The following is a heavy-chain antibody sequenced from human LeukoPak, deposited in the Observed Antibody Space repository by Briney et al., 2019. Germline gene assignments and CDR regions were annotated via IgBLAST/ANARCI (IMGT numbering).Heavy chain of an antibody. V-gene: IGHV4-30-2*01. J-gene: IGHJ4*02. CDR2: IYHSGST. D-gene: IGHD3-3*01. Sequence: SETLSLTCAVSGGSISSGGYSWSWIRQPPGKGLEWIGYIYHSGSTYYNPSLKSRVTISVDRSKNQFSLKLSSVTAADTAVYYCARREWSKYYFDYWGQGTLVTVSS. CDR1: GGSISSGGYS. CDR3: ARREWSKYYFDY.